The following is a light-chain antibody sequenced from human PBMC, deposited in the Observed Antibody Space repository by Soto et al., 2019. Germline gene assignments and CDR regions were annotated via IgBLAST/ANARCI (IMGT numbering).Light chain of an antibody. CDR1: SSDVGGYNY. CDR2: EVS. Sequence: QSVLTQPASVSGSPGPSITISCTGTSSDVGGYNYVSWYQHHPGKAPKLMISEVSNRPSGVSNRFSGSKSGNTASLTISGLQAEDEADYYCSSYTSSSPFVFGTGTKVTVL. J-gene: IGLJ1*01. V-gene: IGLV2-14*01. CDR3: SSYTSSSPFV.